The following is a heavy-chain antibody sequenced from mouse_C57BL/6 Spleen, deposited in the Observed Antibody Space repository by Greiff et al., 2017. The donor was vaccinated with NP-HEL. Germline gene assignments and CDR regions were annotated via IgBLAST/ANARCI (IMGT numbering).Heavy chain of an antibody. D-gene: IGHD3-1*01. J-gene: IGHJ4*01. CDR1: GIDFSRYW. Sequence: EVKLLESGGGLVQPGGSLKLSCAASGIDFSRYWMSWVRRAPGKGLEWIGEINPDSSTINYAPSLKDKFIISRDNAKNTLYLQMSKVRSEDTALYYCARGNFGDYAMDYWGQGTSVTVSS. V-gene: IGHV4-1*01. CDR3: ARGNFGDYAMDY. CDR2: INPDSSTI.